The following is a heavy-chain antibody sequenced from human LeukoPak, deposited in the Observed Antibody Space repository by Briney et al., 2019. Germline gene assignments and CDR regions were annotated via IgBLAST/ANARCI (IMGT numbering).Heavy chain of an antibody. CDR2: ISGSGGST. CDR1: GFTFSSYG. Sequence: PGGSLRLSCAASGFTFSSYGMHWVRQAPGKGLEWVSAISGSGGSTYYADSGKGRFTISRDNSKNTLYLQMNSLRAEDTAVYYCARGPGVTYWGQGTLVTVSS. CDR3: ARGPGVTY. J-gene: IGHJ4*02. D-gene: IGHD2-21*02. V-gene: IGHV3-23*01.